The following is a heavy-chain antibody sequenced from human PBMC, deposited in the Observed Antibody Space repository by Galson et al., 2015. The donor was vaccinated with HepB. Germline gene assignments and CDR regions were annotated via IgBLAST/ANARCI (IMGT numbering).Heavy chain of an antibody. CDR3: VIEVPSGFDP. Sequence: SLRLSCAASGFSLSDYWRSWVRQAPEKGLEWIGRIRSKGDGGTADHAANVKGRFTISKDDSRNTLFLQINSLKIEDTAVYYCVIEVPSGFDPWGQGTLVTVSS. V-gene: IGHV3-15*01. CDR1: GFSLSDYW. J-gene: IGHJ5*02. CDR2: IRSKGDGGTA.